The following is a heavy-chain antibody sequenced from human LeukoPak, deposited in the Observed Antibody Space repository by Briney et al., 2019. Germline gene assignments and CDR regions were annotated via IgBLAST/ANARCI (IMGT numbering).Heavy chain of an antibody. Sequence: PSETLSLTCTVSNSSISSGFHWGWIRQPPGKGLEWIGSLYHGGSTYFNPSLKSRVTISVDTSKNQFSLKLSSVTAADTAVYYCASESYCSGGSCYRSFDYWGRGTLVTVSS. CDR3: ASESYCSGGSCYRSFDY. V-gene: IGHV4-38-2*02. D-gene: IGHD2-15*01. CDR1: NSSISSGFH. CDR2: LYHGGST. J-gene: IGHJ4*02.